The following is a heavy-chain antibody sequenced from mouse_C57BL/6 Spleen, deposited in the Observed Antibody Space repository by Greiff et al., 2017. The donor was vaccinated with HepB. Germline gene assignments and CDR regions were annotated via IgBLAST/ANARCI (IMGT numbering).Heavy chain of an antibody. CDR2: IYPGDGDT. V-gene: IGHV1-80*01. Sequence: QVQLKESGAELVKPGASVKISCKASGYAFSSYWMNWVKQRPGKGLEWIGQIYPGDGDTNYNGKFKGKATLTADKSSSTAYMQLSSLTSEDSAVYFCARGDYGNYALFAYWGQGTLVTVSA. CDR1: GYAFSSYW. CDR3: ARGDYGNYALFAY. J-gene: IGHJ3*01. D-gene: IGHD2-1*01.